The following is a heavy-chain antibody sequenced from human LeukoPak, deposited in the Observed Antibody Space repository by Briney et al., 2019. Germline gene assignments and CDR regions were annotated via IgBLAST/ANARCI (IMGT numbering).Heavy chain of an antibody. D-gene: IGHD6-13*01. CDR3: AKDKATTGSYGLDV. J-gene: IGHJ6*02. CDR1: GFTFSTYA. CDR2: ISDSGTST. V-gene: IGHV3-23*01. Sequence: GGSLRLSCAAPGFTFSTYAMNWVRQAPGKGLEWVSAISDSGTSTYYADSMKGRFTISRDNTKNTLYLQMNSLRAKDTAVYYCAKDKATTGSYGLDVWGQGTTVTVSS.